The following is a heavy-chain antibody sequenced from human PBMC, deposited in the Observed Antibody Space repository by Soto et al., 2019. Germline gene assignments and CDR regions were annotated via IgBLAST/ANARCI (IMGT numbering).Heavy chain of an antibody. D-gene: IGHD2-15*01. Sequence: EVQLLESGGGLAQPGGSLRLSCTASGFTFVSYAMTWVRQAPGKGLEWASSLIATGALVDIADSVRGRFTISRDNSKNTLFLQMESLRVDDTAVYYCAKDRFHDCRILESWGQGTLVTVSS. J-gene: IGHJ4*02. CDR3: AKDRFHDCRILES. CDR2: LIATGALV. V-gene: IGHV3-23*01. CDR1: GFTFVSYA.